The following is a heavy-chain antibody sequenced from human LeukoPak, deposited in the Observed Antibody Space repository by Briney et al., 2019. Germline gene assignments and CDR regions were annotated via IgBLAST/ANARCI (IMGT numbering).Heavy chain of an antibody. CDR3: AKSWGSTRPYYNYMDV. V-gene: IGHV3-23*01. D-gene: IGHD1-26*01. Sequence: GGSLRLSCAASGITFSNYAMSWVRQAPGKGQEWVSIIGYRGGSIYYAYSVKGRFTISRDNSKNTLSLQMNGLRPEDTAVYYCAKSWGSTRPYYNYMDVWGKGTTVTVSS. CDR1: GITFSNYA. J-gene: IGHJ6*03. CDR2: IGYRGGSI.